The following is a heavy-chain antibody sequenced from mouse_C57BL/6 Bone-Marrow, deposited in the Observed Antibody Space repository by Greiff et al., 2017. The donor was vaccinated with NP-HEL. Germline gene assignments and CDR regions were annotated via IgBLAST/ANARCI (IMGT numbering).Heavy chain of an antibody. Sequence: QVQLQQSGAELVKPGASVKLSCKASGYTFTEYTIHWVKQRSGQGLEWIGWFYPGSGSIKYNEKFKDKATLTADKSSSTVYMELSRLTSEDSAVYFCARHEDSRCYYYGSRRDYFDYWGQGTTLTVSS. J-gene: IGHJ2*01. D-gene: IGHD1-1*01. CDR1: GYTFTEYT. CDR2: FYPGSGSI. V-gene: IGHV1-62-2*01. CDR3: ARHEDSRCYYYGSRRDYFDY.